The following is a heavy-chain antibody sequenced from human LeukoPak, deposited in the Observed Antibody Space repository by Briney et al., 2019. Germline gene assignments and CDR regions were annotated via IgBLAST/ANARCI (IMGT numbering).Heavy chain of an antibody. CDR2: INPNSGGT. V-gene: IGHV1-2*02. J-gene: IGHJ6*02. CDR1: GYTFTGYY. D-gene: IGHD3-9*01. Sequence: ASVKVSCKASGYTFTGYYMHWVRQAPGQGLEWMGWINPNSGGTNYAQKFQGRVTMTRDTSISTAYMELSRLRSDDTAVYYCARDGVGAYYDILTGYYGEPYGMDVWGQGTTITVSS. CDR3: ARDGVGAYYDILTGYYGEPYGMDV.